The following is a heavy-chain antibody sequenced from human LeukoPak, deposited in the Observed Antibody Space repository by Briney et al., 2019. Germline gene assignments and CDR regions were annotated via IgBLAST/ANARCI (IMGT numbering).Heavy chain of an antibody. CDR2: INPSDGST. CDR3: ARVPLGGAIDY. J-gene: IGHJ4*02. Sequence: ASVKVSCKASGYIFTSYYMHWVRQAPGQGLEWMGIINPSDGSTNYAQKFQGRVTMTRDTSTGTVYMDLTSLRSDDTAVYYCARVPLGGAIDYWGQGTLVTVSS. V-gene: IGHV1-46*01. D-gene: IGHD3-16*01. CDR1: GYIFTSYY.